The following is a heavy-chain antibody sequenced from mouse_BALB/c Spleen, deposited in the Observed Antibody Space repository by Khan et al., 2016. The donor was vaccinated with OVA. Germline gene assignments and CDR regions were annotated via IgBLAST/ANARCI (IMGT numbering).Heavy chain of an antibody. J-gene: IGHJ1*01. V-gene: IGHV2-3*01. D-gene: IGHD2-1*01. Sequence: QVQLKESGPGLVAPSQSLSITCTVSGFSLTTYGVSWVRQPPGKGLEWMGVIWSDGSTNYHSAPISRLGISKDNSKSHVFLKLNSLQTGDTATYYFANTGGYGNYGYVDDWGAGTTVTGSS. CDR2: IWSDGST. CDR3: ANTGGYGNYGYVDD. CDR1: GFSLTTYG.